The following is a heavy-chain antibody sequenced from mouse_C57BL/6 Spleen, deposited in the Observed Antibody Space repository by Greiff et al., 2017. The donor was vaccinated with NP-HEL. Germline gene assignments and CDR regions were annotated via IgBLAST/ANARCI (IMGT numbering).Heavy chain of an antibody. CDR3: ARPGSNYAGYYAMDY. J-gene: IGHJ4*01. CDR2: ISSGSSTI. Sequence: EVQLVESGGGLVKPGGSLKLSCAASGFTFSDYGMHWVRQAPEKGLEWVAYISSGSSTIYYADTVKGRFTISRDNAKNTLFLQMTSLRSEDTAMYYCARPGSNYAGYYAMDYWGQGTSVTVSS. CDR1: GFTFSDYG. D-gene: IGHD2-5*01. V-gene: IGHV5-17*01.